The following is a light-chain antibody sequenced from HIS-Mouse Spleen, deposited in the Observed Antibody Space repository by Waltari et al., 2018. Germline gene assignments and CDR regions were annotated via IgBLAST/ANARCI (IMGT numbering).Light chain of an antibody. J-gene: IGKJ2*01. CDR1: QSVLYSSNNKNY. Sequence: DIVMTQSPDSLAVSLGERATINCKSSQSVLYSSNNKNYLAWYQKKPGQPTKLLIYWASTRESGVPYRFSGSGSGTDFTLTISSLQAEDVAVYYCQQYDSTPYTFGQGTKLEIK. CDR2: WAS. CDR3: QQYDSTPYT. V-gene: IGKV4-1*01.